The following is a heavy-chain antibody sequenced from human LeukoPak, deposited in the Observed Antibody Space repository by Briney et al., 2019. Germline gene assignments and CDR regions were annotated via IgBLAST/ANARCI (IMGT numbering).Heavy chain of an antibody. J-gene: IGHJ6*03. D-gene: IGHD6-13*01. CDR3: ARRPSYSSSWPRRDNYYYYYYMDV. V-gene: IGHV4-39*07. CDR2: INHSGST. CDR1: GASISSSSYY. Sequence: SETLSLTCTVSGASISSSSYYWGWIRQPPGKGLEWIGEINHSGSTNYNPSLKSRVTISVDTSKNQFSLKLSSVTAADTAVYYCARRPSYSSSWPRRDNYYYYYYMDVWGKGTTVTVSS.